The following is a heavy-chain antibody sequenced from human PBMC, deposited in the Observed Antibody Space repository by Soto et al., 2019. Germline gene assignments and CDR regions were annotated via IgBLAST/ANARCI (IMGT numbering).Heavy chain of an antibody. CDR2: ISSRSSNI. CDR1: GFTFNIYS. J-gene: IGHJ4*02. Sequence: KPGGSLRLSCAASGFTFNIYSMNWVRQAPGKGLEWVSSISSRSSNIDYADSVKGRFTISRDNANNSLYLQMNNLSADDTAVYYCARDTKMLAPLIYMDHWGRGTLVTVSS. V-gene: IGHV3-21*01. CDR3: ARDTKMLAPLIYMDH. D-gene: IGHD3-22*01.